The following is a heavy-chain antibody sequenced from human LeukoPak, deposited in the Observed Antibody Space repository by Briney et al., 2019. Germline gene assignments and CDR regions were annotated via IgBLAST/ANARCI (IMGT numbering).Heavy chain of an antibody. J-gene: IGHJ3*02. CDR3: ASPESIITAGSRLDI. Sequence: GGSLRLSCAASGFTVSSNYMSWVRQAPGKGLEWVSVIYSGGDTYYADSVNGRFTISRDNSKNTLYLQMNSLRAEDTAVYYCASPESIITAGSRLDIWGQGTMVTVSS. CDR2: IYSGGDT. CDR1: GFTVSSNY. V-gene: IGHV3-66*01. D-gene: IGHD6-13*01.